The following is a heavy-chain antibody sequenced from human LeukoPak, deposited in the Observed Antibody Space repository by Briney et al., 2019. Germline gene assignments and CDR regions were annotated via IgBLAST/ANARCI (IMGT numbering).Heavy chain of an antibody. J-gene: IGHJ6*03. D-gene: IGHD5-18*01. Sequence: SDTLSLTCTVSGGSISSGDYYWRWIRQPPGKGMEWSGYVYYSGSTYYNPSLKSRVTISVDTSKNQFSLKLSSVTAADTAAYYCARAPSYRRYYYMDVWGKGTTVTVSS. CDR2: VYYSGST. V-gene: IGHV4-30-4*02. CDR3: ARAPSYRRYYYMDV. CDR1: GGSISSGDYY.